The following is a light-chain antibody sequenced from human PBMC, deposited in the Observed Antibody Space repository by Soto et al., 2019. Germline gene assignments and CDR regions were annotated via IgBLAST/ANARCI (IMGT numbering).Light chain of an antibody. CDR3: QQYGSSGT. CDR2: GAS. J-gene: IGKJ1*01. V-gene: IGKV3-20*01. CDR1: QSVSNNY. Sequence: FVWTLFPCTLPLSPGERATLSCRASQSVSNNYLAWYQQKPGQAPRLLIYGASNRATGIPDRFSGSGSGTDFTLTISRLEPEDFAVYYCQQYGSSGTFGQGTKVDIK.